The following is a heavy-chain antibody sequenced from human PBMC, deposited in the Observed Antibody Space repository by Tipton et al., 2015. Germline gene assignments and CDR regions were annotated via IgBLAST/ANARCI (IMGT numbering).Heavy chain of an antibody. CDR3: ARCYDSSGRPLFFGY. Sequence: LSLTCAVSGGSISSSNWWSWVRQPPGKGLEWVANIKPDGSESYYLDSVKGRFTISRDNSKNTLYLQMNSLRAEDTAVYYCARCYDSSGRPLFFGYWGQGTLVTVSS. D-gene: IGHD3-22*01. CDR2: IKPDGSES. CDR1: GGSISSSNW. J-gene: IGHJ4*02. V-gene: IGHV3-7*01.